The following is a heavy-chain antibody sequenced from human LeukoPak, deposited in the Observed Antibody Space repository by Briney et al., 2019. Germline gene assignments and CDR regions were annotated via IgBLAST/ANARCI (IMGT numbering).Heavy chain of an antibody. CDR3: AREGAAAEDVNWFDP. Sequence: ASVKVSCKASGYTFTGYYMHWVRQAPGQGLEWMGWINPNSGGTHYAQNFQGRVTMTRDTSISTAYMELSRLRSDDTAVYYCAREGAAAEDVNWFDPLGQGTLVTVSS. CDR2: INPNSGGT. J-gene: IGHJ5*02. CDR1: GYTFTGYY. D-gene: IGHD6-25*01. V-gene: IGHV1-2*02.